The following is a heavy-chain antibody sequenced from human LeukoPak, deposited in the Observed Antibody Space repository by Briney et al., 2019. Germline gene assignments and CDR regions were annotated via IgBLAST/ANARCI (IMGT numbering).Heavy chain of an antibody. CDR2: IASDGSST. CDR3: ARGRPHGNDY. V-gene: IGHV3-74*01. Sequence: GGSLRLSCAASGFTFSSYSMNWVRQAPGKGLEWVSRIASDGSSTTYADSVKGRFSISRDNAKNTLYLQMNSLRVEDTAVYYCARGRPHGNDYWGQGTLVTVSS. J-gene: IGHJ4*02. CDR1: GFTFSSYS. D-gene: IGHD4-23*01.